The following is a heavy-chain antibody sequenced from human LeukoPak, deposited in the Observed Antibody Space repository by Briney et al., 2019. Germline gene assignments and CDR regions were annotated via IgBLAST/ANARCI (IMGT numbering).Heavy chain of an antibody. CDR2: IYSGGST. CDR1: GFTFSSYG. CDR3: AREASDAFDI. D-gene: IGHD2-21*01. Sequence: GGSLRLSCAASGFTFSSYGMHRVRQAPGKGLEWVSVIYSGGSTYYADSVKGRFTISRDNSKNTLYLQMNSLRAEDTAVYYCAREASDAFDIWGQGTMVTVSS. J-gene: IGHJ3*02. V-gene: IGHV3-53*01.